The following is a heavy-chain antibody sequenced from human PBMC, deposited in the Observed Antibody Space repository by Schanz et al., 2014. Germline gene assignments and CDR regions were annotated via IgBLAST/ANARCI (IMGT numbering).Heavy chain of an antibody. CDR3: ARDLPRTFLFDY. CDR2: ISGGGGTT. Sequence: EVHLLESGGGLVPPGGSLRLSCAASGFNFSDYAMCWVRQAPGKGLEWVSAISGGGGTTYYTDSVKGRFTISRDNAKNSLYLQMDSLRAEDTAVYYCARDLPRTFLFDYWGQGTLVTVSS. CDR1: GFNFSDYA. J-gene: IGHJ4*02. V-gene: IGHV3-23*01.